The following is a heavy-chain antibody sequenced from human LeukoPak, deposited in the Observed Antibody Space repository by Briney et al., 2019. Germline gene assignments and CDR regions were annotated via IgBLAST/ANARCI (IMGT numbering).Heavy chain of an antibody. CDR1: GFTFSSYA. CDR2: ISYDGSNK. CDR3: ARGYLIVVPLDY. D-gene: IGHD3-22*01. J-gene: IGHJ4*02. V-gene: IGHV3-30-3*01. Sequence: PGGSLRLSCAASGFTFSSYAMHWVRQAPGKGLEWVAVISYDGSNKYYADSAKGRFTISRDNSKNTLYLQMNSLRAEDTAVYYCARGYLIVVPLDYWGQGTLVTVSS.